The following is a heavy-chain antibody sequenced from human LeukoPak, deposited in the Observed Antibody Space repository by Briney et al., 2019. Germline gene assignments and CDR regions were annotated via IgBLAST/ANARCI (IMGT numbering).Heavy chain of an antibody. V-gene: IGHV4-34*01. D-gene: IGHD6-13*01. CDR3: ARVRGGSSSGATYFDY. J-gene: IGHJ4*02. CDR2: INHRGST. CDR1: GGSFSGYY. Sequence: SETLSLTCAVYGGSFSGYYWSWIRQPPGKGLEWIGEINHRGSTNYNPSLKSRVTISVDTSKNQFSLKLSSVTAADTAVYYCARVRGGSSSGATYFDYWGQGTLVTVSS.